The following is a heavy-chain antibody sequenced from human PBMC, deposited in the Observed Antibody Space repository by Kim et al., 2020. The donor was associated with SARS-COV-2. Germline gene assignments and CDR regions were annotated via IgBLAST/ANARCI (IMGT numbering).Heavy chain of an antibody. J-gene: IGHJ3*02. Sequence: GGSLRLSCAASGFTFDDYAMHWVRQAPGKGLEWVSGISWNSGSIGYADSVKGRFTISRDNAKNSLYLQMNSLRAEDTALYYCAKVAMVQGARDAFDIWGQGTMVTVSS. V-gene: IGHV3-9*01. D-gene: IGHD3-10*01. CDR3: AKVAMVQGARDAFDI. CDR1: GFTFDDYA. CDR2: ISWNSGSI.